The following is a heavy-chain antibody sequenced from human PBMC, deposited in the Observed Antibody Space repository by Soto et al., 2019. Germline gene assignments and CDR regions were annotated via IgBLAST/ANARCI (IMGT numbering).Heavy chain of an antibody. Sequence: ESGGGVVQPGKSLRLSCAASGFTFSTYSMHWVRQAPGKGLEWVAVIWFDGNNKYYADSLKGRFTISRDNSKNTLYLEMNSLRPEDTAVYYCARDFLTWDGSGCLDMWGQGTTVTVSS. J-gene: IGHJ3*02. CDR1: GFTFSTYS. CDR2: IWFDGNNK. D-gene: IGHD6-19*01. CDR3: ARDFLTWDGSGCLDM. V-gene: IGHV3-30*04.